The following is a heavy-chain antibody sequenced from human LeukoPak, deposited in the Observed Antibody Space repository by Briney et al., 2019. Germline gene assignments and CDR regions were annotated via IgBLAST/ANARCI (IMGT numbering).Heavy chain of an antibody. CDR2: IYYSGST. V-gene: IGHV4-59*08. J-gene: IGHJ4*02. CDR3: ARGFYDYVWGTYRPLYFDY. CDR1: GGSISSYY. Sequence: SETLSLTCTVSGGSISSYYWSWIRQPPGKGLEWIGYIYYSGSTKYNPSLKSRVTISVDTSKNQFSLKLSSVTAADTAVYYCARGFYDYVWGTYRPLYFDYWGQGTLVTVSS. D-gene: IGHD3-16*02.